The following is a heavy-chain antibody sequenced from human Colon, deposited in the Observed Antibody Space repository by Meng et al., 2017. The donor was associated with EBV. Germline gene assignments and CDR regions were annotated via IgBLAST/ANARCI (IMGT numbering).Heavy chain of an antibody. D-gene: IGHD2-2*01. CDR2: IKSKTDGGTT. V-gene: IGHV3-15*01. CDR3: IHLRNNQLLD. CDR1: GGTFINAW. Sequence: LVEAGGGLAQPGRAVRLALAASGGTFINAWMSWVRRAPGKGLECVGRIKSKTDGGTTDYAAPVKVRFTISRDESKYTVQLQMISLTTEDTAIYSCIHLRNNQLLDWAQGTLVTVSS. J-gene: IGHJ4*02.